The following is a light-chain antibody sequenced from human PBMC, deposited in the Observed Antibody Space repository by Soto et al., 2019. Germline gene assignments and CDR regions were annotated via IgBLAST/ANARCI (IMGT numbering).Light chain of an antibody. CDR3: CSYAGSYTLYV. V-gene: IGLV2-11*01. J-gene: IGLJ1*01. CDR2: DVS. Sequence: QSALTQPRSVSGSPGQSVTISCTGTISDVGAYNYVSWYQQHPGKAPKLMIYDVSKRPSGVPDRFSGSKSGNTASLTISGLQAEDEADYYCCSYAGSYTLYVFGTGTKVTVL. CDR1: ISDVGAYNY.